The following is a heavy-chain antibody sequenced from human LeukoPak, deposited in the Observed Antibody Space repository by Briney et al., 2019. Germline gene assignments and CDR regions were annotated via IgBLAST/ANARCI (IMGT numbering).Heavy chain of an antibody. V-gene: IGHV3-30*02. CDR1: GFTFSSYG. J-gene: IGHJ4*02. D-gene: IGHD5-18*01. Sequence: GSLRLSCSASGFTFSSYGMHWVRQAPGKGLEWVAFIRYDGSNKYYADSVKGRFTISRDNSKNTLYLQMNSLRAEDTAVYYCAKERDTAMVTIDYWGQGTLVTASS. CDR3: AKERDTAMVTIDY. CDR2: IRYDGSNK.